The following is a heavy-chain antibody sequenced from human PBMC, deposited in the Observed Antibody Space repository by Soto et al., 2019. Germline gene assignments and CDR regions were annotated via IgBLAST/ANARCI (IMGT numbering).Heavy chain of an antibody. Sequence: PSETLSLTCTVSGVSISSYCWSWIRHPPGKGLEWIGYIYYSGSTNYNPSLKSRVTISVDTSKNQFSLKLSSVTAADTAVYYCARAKGYNWNDGDWFDPWGQGTLVTVSS. CDR1: GVSISSYC. J-gene: IGHJ5*02. CDR3: ARAKGYNWNDGDWFDP. V-gene: IGHV4-59*01. D-gene: IGHD1-1*01. CDR2: IYYSGST.